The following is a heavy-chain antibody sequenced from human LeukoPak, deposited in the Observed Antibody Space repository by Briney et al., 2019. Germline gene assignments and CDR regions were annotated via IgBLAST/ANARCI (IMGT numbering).Heavy chain of an antibody. CDR2: INHSGST. CDR3: AREASGI. J-gene: IGHJ3*02. V-gene: IGHV4-34*01. Sequence: PSETLSLTCAVYGGSFSDYYWSWIRQPPGKGLEWIGEINHSGSTNYNPSLKSRVTISVDTSKNQFSLKLSSVTAADTAVYYCAREASGIWGQGTMVTVSS. CDR1: GGSFSDYY.